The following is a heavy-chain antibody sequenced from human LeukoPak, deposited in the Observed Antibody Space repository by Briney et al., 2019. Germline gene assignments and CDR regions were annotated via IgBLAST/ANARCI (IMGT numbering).Heavy chain of an antibody. CDR3: ARHPTTVTPGRFDY. D-gene: IGHD4-11*01. V-gene: IGHV3-53*01. J-gene: IGHJ4*02. CDR1: GFTVSSNY. Sequence: HPGGSLRLSCAASGFTVSSNYMSWVRRAPGKGLEWVSIIYSGGTTYYADSVKGRFTISRDNSKNTVYLQMNSLRGEDTAVYYCARHPTTVTPGRFDYWGQGTVVTVSS. CDR2: IYSGGTT.